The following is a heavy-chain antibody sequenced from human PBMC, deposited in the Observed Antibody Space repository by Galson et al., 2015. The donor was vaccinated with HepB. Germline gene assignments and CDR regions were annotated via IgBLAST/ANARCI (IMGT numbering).Heavy chain of an antibody. CDR1: EFTFSNYW. D-gene: IGHD5-12*01. J-gene: IGHJ3*02. CDR3: ARGMDLHGFSSHGALGPAVGFDI. Sequence: SLRLSCAASEFTFSNYWMSWVRQAPGKGLEWVANVKGDGSEKYYVDSVKGRFSISRDNAKNSLYLQVNSLRAEDTATYYCARGMDLHGFSSHGALGPAVGFDIWGQGTMVTVSS. CDR2: VKGDGSEK. V-gene: IGHV3-7*03.